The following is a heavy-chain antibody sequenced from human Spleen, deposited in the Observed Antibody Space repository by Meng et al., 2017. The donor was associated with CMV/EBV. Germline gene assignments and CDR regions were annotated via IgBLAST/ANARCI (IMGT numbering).Heavy chain of an antibody. CDR1: GFTFSSYE. CDR3: ARECGSSFCFDY. CDR2: INPDSDYI. D-gene: IGHD6-6*01. V-gene: IGHV3-21*06. J-gene: IGHJ4*02. Sequence: GGSLRLSCAASGFTFSSYEMNWVRQAPGKGLEWVSSINPDSDYIQSADSLKGRFTISRDNAKNSLYLRMSGLRVEDTAVYYCARECGSSFCFDYWGQGTLVTVSS.